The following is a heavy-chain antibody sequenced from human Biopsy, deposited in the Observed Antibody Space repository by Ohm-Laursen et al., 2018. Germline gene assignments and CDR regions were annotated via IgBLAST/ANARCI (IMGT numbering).Heavy chain of an antibody. D-gene: IGHD2-21*02. CDR1: GYAFHTYY. Sequence: SVKVSCKASGYAFHTYYMHWVRQAPGQGLEWLGYINPSGRYTRNAQSFQGRVAMTRDTSTSTVYMELSGLTSYDTAVYYCARPRGTATAIADGLDYWGQGTLVTVSS. V-gene: IGHV1-46*02. J-gene: IGHJ4*02. CDR3: ARPRGTATAIADGLDY. CDR2: INPSGRYT.